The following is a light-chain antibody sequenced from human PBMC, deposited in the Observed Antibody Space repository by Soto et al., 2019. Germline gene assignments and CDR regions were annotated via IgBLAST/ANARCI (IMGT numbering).Light chain of an antibody. J-gene: IGKJ5*01. V-gene: IGKV3D-20*02. Sequence: EIVLTQSPGTLSLSPGERATLSCRASQSVGSVYLAWYQQKPGQAPRLLIHGASNRASGIPDRFSGSGSGTDFTLTISSLQPEDFSVYFCQQRSNWPLITFGQGTRLEIK. CDR2: GAS. CDR3: QQRSNWPLIT. CDR1: QSVGSVY.